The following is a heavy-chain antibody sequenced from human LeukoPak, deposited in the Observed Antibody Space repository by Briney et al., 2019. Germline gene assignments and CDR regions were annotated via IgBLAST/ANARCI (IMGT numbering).Heavy chain of an antibody. CDR1: GYTFTRHG. J-gene: IGHJ2*01. D-gene: IGHD6-19*01. CDR3: ARDPSNSSGRYWYIDV. Sequence: ASVKVSCKASGYTFTRHGFSWVRQAPGQGLEWMGWISGYNGDTIYARKFQGRVTMTKDTSTSTGIMELRSLRSDDTAVYYCARDPSNSSGRYWYIDVWGRGTLVTVSS. CDR2: ISGYNGDT. V-gene: IGHV1-18*01.